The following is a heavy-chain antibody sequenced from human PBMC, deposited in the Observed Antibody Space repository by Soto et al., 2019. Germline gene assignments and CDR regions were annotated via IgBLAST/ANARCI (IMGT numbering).Heavy chain of an antibody. CDR2: IKQDGSEK. Sequence: PGGSLRLSCAASGFTFSSYLMSWVRQAPGKGLEWVANIKQDGSEKYYVDSVQGRFTISRDNAKNSLYLQMNSLRAEDTAVYYCARELDGIDVRGQGTTVTVSS. V-gene: IGHV3-7*03. CDR3: ARELDGIDV. CDR1: GFTFSSYL. J-gene: IGHJ6*02.